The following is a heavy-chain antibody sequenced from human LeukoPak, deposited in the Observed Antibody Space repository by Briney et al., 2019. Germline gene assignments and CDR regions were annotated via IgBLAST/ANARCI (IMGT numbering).Heavy chain of an antibody. CDR1: GFSLFSSGVG. V-gene: IGHV2-5*02. CDR2: VYWDDNK. J-gene: IGHJ4*02. D-gene: IGHD4-17*01. CDR3: AHYGDYRFLNYFDH. Sequence: SGPTLVNPTQTLTLTCTFTGFSLFSSGVGVGWIRQPPGRALEWLALVYWDDNKLYSPSLKSRLTITKDASKNQVVLTLTNMDPVDTATYYCAHYGDYRFLNYFDHWGQGAPVTVSS.